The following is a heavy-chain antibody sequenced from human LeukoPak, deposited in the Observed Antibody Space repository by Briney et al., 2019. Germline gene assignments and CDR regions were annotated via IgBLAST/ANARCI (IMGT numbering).Heavy chain of an antibody. D-gene: IGHD3-3*01. CDR2: VNPSGGST. J-gene: IGHJ4*02. V-gene: IGHV1-46*01. CDR3: AREGGRLTIFGVAEEPYYFDY. Sequence: ASVKVSCKASGYTFTSYYMHWVRQAPGQGHEWMGIVNPSGGSTSYAQKFQGRVTMTRDTSTSIVYMELSSLRSEDTAVYYCAREGGRLTIFGVAEEPYYFDYWGQGTLVTVSS. CDR1: GYTFTSYY.